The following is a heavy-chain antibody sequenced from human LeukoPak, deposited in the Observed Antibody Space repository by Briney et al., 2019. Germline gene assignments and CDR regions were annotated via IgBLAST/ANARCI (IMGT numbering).Heavy chain of an antibody. V-gene: IGHV3-30-3*01. CDR1: GFTFSSYA. J-gene: IGHJ4*02. CDR3: AREHSGSYPA. CDR2: ISYDGSNK. D-gene: IGHD1-26*01. Sequence: GGSLRLSCAASGFTFSSYAMHWVRQAPGKGLEWVAVISYDGSNKYYADSVKGRFTISRDNSKNTLYLQMNSLRAEDTAVYYCAREHSGSYPAWGQGTLVTVSS.